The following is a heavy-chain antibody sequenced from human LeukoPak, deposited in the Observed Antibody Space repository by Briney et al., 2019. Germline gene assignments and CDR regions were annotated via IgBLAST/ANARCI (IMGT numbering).Heavy chain of an antibody. CDR1: GFTFSSYS. CDR2: ISGSGGST. CDR3: AKDPWGSGWTFDY. Sequence: GGSLRLSCAASGFTFSSYSMSWVRQAPGKGLEWVSAISGSGGSTYYADSVKGRFTISRDNSKNTLYLQMNSLRAEDTAVYYCAKDPWGSGWTFDYWGQGTLVTVSS. D-gene: IGHD6-19*01. J-gene: IGHJ4*02. V-gene: IGHV3-23*01.